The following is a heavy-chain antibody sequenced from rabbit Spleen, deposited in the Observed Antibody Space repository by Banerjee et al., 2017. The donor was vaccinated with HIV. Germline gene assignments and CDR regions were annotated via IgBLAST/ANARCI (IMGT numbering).Heavy chain of an antibody. J-gene: IGHJ3*01. Sequence: QEQLVESGGGLVQPGGSLKLSCKASGFDFSSYGVSWVRQAPGKGLEWIACINIVTSKAVYATWAKGRFIMSRTSSTTVTLQVTSLTAADTATYFCARDLVAVIGWNFSLWGQGTLVTVS. CDR2: INIVTSKA. CDR1: GFDFSSYG. CDR3: ARDLVAVIGWNFSL. V-gene: IGHV1S45*01. D-gene: IGHD1-1*01.